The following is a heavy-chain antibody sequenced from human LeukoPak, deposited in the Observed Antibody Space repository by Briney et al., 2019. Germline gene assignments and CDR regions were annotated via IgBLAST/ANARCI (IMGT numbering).Heavy chain of an antibody. D-gene: IGHD2-2*01. CDR2: INPNSGGT. V-gene: IGHV1-2*02. CDR1: GYTFTGYY. CDR3: ARGGRWLGYCSSTSCPLGDWFDP. Sequence: ASVKVSRKASGYTFTGYYMHWVRQAPGQGLEWMGWINPNSGGTNYAQKFQGRVTMTRDTSISTAYMELSRLRSDDTAVYYCARGGRWLGYCSSTSCPLGDWFDPWGQGTLVTVSS. J-gene: IGHJ5*02.